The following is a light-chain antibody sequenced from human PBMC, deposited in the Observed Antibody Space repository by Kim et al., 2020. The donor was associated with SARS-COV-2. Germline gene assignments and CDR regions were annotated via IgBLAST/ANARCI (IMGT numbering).Light chain of an antibody. V-gene: IGLV1-44*01. CDR3: SSYAASTNLS. CDR1: GSSIGSNI. Sequence: QSVLTQPPSASGTPGQRVIISCSGSGSSIGSNIVSWYQRLPGTAPRLLIYGNNQRPSGVPDRFSGSKSGNTASLTVSRLQAEDEADYFCSSYAASTNLSFGGGTQLTVL. J-gene: IGLJ2*01. CDR2: GNN.